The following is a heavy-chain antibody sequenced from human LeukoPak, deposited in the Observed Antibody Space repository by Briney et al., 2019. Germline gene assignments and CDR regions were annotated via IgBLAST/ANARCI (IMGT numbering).Heavy chain of an antibody. CDR1: GFTFSSYG. CDR3: ARDQYSSSWSGVDAFDI. CDR2: IRYDGSNK. Sequence: GGSLRLSCAASGFTFSSYGMHWVRQAPGKGLEWVAFIRYDGSNKYYADSVKGRFTISRDNSKNSLYLQMNSLRAEDTAVYYCARDQYSSSWSGVDAFDIWGQGTMVTVSS. V-gene: IGHV3-30*02. D-gene: IGHD6-13*01. J-gene: IGHJ3*02.